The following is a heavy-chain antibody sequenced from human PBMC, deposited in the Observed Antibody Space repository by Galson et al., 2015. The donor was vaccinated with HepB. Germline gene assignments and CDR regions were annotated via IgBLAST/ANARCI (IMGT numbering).Heavy chain of an antibody. D-gene: IGHD1-26*01. V-gene: IGHV3-49*03. CDR2: IRSNTYGGTA. CDR3: TRVRVGASVPPPPRH. CDR1: GFTFGDYA. Sequence: SLRLSCAASGFTFGDYAMSWFRQAPGRGLEWVGFIRSNTYGGTAEYAASVKGRFTISRDDSKSIAYLQMNSLKTGDTAVYYCTRVRVGASVPPPPRHRGQGTPGHG. J-gene: IGHJ4*02.